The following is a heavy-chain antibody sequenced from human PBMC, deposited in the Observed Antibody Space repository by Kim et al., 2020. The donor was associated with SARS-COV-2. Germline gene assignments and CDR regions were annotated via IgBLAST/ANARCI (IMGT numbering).Heavy chain of an antibody. V-gene: IGHV4-34*01. D-gene: IGHD3-16*02. Sequence: SETLSLTCAVYGGSFSGYYWSWIRQPPGKGLEWIGEINHSGSTNYNPSLKSRVTISVDTSKNQFSLKLSSVTAADTAVYYCARGKPWETYYDYVWGSYRQHKFDYWGQGTLVTVSS. CDR1: GGSFSGYY. CDR2: INHSGST. CDR3: ARGKPWETYYDYVWGSYRQHKFDY. J-gene: IGHJ4*02.